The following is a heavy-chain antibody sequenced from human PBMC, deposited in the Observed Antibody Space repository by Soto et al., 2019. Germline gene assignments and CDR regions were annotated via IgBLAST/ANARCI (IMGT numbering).Heavy chain of an antibody. Sequence: SETLSLTCAVYGGSFSGYCWSWIRQPPGKGLEWIGEINHSGSTNYNPSLKSRVTISVDTSKNQFSLKLSSVTAADTAVYYCARGWGEIAARGSYYYYGMDVWGQGTTVTVSS. CDR1: GGSFSGYC. CDR2: INHSGST. D-gene: IGHD6-6*01. V-gene: IGHV4-34*01. J-gene: IGHJ6*02. CDR3: ARGWGEIAARGSYYYYGMDV.